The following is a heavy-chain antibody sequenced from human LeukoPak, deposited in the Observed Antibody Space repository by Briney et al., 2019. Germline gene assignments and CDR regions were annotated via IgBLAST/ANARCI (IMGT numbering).Heavy chain of an antibody. J-gene: IGHJ4*02. CDR2: IDPSDSYT. Sequence: GEPLRISCKGSGYSFTTYWISWVRQMPGKGLEWMGRIDPSDSYTNYSPSFQGHVTISVDKSISTAYLQWSSLKASDTAMYYCAGGGSHYAAVDYWGQGTLVTVSS. D-gene: IGHD1-26*01. V-gene: IGHV5-10-1*01. CDR3: AGGGSHYAAVDY. CDR1: GYSFTTYW.